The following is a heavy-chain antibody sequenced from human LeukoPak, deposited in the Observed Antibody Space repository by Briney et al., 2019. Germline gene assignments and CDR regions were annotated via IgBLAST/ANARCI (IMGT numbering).Heavy chain of an antibody. J-gene: IGHJ4*02. V-gene: IGHV3-11*04. CDR1: GFTVSSNY. Sequence: GGSLRLSCAASGFTVSSNYMSWVRQAPGKGLEWVSYITNTGNSMEYVDSVKGRFTTSRDNSKNSLYLQMKSLRAEDTAVYYCARHLSGVTGYSYGRGIDYWGQGTLVTVSS. CDR2: ITNTGNSM. D-gene: IGHD5-18*01. CDR3: ARHLSGVTGYSYGRGIDY.